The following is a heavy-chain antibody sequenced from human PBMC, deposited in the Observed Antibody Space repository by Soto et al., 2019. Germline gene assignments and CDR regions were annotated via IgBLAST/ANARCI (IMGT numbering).Heavy chain of an antibody. J-gene: IGHJ6*02. V-gene: IGHV1-69*12. CDR2: IIPIFGPA. CDR1: GGTFSSYA. CDR3: AKNPENYYYGMDV. Sequence: QVQLVQSGAEVKKPGSSVKVSCKASGGTFSSYAISWVRQAPGQGLEWMGGIIPIFGPADYAQKFQGRVTITADDSTSTAYVELSSLRSEDTAVYYCAKNPENYYYGMDVWGQGTTVTISS.